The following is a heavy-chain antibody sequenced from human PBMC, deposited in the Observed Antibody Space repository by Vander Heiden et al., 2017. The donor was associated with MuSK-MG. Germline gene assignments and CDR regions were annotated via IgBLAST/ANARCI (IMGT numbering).Heavy chain of an antibody. CDR1: GGSIRSGGYY. V-gene: IGHV4-31*03. CDR2: IYYSGST. D-gene: IGHD3-22*01. Sequence: QVQLQESGPGLVKPSQTLSLTCTVSGGSIRSGGYYWSWIRQHPGKGLEWIGYIYYSGSTYYNPSLKSRVTISVDTSKNQFSLKLSSVTAADTAVYYCARWYYYDSSGNYFDYWGQGTLVTVSS. CDR3: ARWYYYDSSGNYFDY. J-gene: IGHJ4*02.